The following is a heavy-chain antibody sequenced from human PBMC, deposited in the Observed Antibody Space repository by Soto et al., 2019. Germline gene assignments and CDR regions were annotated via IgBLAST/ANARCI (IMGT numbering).Heavy chain of an antibody. CDR3: TSEKTARPLAYGLDV. CDR2: MSPRSDI. CDR1: GFTFNSDS. V-gene: IGHV3-21*01. D-gene: IGHD2-21*02. J-gene: IGHJ6*02. Sequence: GGSLRLACVVSGFTFNSDSMSWVRQAPGEGLGWGSSMSPRSDIYYADSVKGRFTISRDNAKNSLSLQMDSPRVEDTGVYYCTSEKTARPLAYGLDVWGQGTTVTVSS.